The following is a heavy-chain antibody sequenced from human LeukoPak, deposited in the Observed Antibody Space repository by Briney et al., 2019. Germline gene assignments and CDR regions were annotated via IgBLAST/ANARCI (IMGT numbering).Heavy chain of an antibody. CDR2: INPSGGST. CDR1: GYTFTSYY. D-gene: IGHD2-2*01. V-gene: IGHV1-46*01. CDR3: AKDVGIVVVPAEYFDY. J-gene: IGHJ4*02. Sequence: ASVKVSCKASGYTFTSYYMHWVRQAPGQGLEWMGIINPSGGSTSYAQKFQGRVTMTRDTSTSTVYMELSSLRSEDTAVYYCAKDVGIVVVPAEYFDYWGQGTLVTVSS.